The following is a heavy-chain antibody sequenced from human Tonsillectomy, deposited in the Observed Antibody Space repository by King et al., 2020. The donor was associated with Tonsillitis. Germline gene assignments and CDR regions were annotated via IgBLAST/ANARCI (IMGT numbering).Heavy chain of an antibody. CDR3: ARQVLDIVLVPAANFFDY. CDR2: IDYSGST. Sequence: QLQESGPGLVKPSETLSLTCTVSGVAISSRSYYWGWIRQPPGKGLEWIGSIDYSGSTYYNPSLKSRVTVSVDTSKKQFSLKLSSVTAADTAVYYCARQVLDIVLVPAANFFDYWGQGTLVTVSS. V-gene: IGHV4-39*01. D-gene: IGHD2-2*03. CDR1: GVAISSRSYY. J-gene: IGHJ4*02.